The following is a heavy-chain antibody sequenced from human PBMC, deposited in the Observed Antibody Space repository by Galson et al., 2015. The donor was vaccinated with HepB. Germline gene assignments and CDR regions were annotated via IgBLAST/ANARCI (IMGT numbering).Heavy chain of an antibody. CDR3: ASGYDSSGYYRFYYYYGMDV. D-gene: IGHD3-22*01. J-gene: IGHJ6*02. Sequence: SVKVSCKASGGTFSSYAISWVRQAPGQGLEWMGGIIPIFGTANYAQKFQGRVTITADESTSTAYMELSSLRSEDTAVYYCASGYDSSGYYRFYYYYGMDVWGQGTTVTVSS. CDR1: GGTFSSYA. CDR2: IIPIFGTA. V-gene: IGHV1-69*13.